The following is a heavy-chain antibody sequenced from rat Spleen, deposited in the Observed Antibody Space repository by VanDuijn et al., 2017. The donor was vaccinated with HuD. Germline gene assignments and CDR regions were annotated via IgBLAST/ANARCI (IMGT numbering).Heavy chain of an antibody. CDR3: TIHPRY. Sequence: QVQLKESGPGLVQPSQTLSLTCTVSGFSLIRYNVHWVRQPPGKGLEWMGRMRYNGDTSYNSALKSRLSSSRDTSKNQVFLKMNSLQTDDTGTYYCTIHPRYWGQGLMVTVSS. CDR2: MRYNGDT. D-gene: IGHD3-1*01. J-gene: IGHJ2*01. V-gene: IGHV2-63*01. CDR1: GFSLIRYN.